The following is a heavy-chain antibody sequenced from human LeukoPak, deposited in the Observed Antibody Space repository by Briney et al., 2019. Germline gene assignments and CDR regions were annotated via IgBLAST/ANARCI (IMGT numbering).Heavy chain of an antibody. Sequence: PGGSLRLSCAASGFTFSSYAMHWVRQAPGKGLEWVSYISSSGSTIYYADSVKGRFTISRDNAKNSLYLQMNSLRAEDTAVYYCARGATMVRGETIDYWGQGTLVTVSS. CDR2: ISSSGSTI. CDR1: GFTFSSYA. J-gene: IGHJ4*02. CDR3: ARGATMVRGETIDY. V-gene: IGHV3-48*04. D-gene: IGHD3-10*01.